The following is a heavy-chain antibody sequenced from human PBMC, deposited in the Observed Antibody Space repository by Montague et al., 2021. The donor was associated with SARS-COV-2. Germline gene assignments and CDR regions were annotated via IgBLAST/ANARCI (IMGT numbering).Heavy chain of an antibody. J-gene: IGHJ4*02. CDR1: GGSISGYY. CDR3: VRDQGRSNWNYPDY. V-gene: IGHV4-4*07. Sequence: SETLPLTCTVSGGSISGYYWSWFRQSAGKGLEWIGRIYNSGSTSYNPSLKSRVTMSVDTSKNQFSLKPSSVTAADTAVYYCVRDQGRSNWNYPDYWGQGTLVTVSS. D-gene: IGHD1-20*01. CDR2: IYNSGST.